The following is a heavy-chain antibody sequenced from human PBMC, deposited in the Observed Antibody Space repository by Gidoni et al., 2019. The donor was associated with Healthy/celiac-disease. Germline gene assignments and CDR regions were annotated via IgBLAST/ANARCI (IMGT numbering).Heavy chain of an antibody. Sequence: EVQLLESGGGLVQPGRSLRLSCAASGFTFDDYAMHWVRQAPGKGLEWVSGISWNSGSIGYADSVKGRFTISRDNAKNSLYLQMNSLRAEDTALYYCAKDIGTLGDPFDYWGQGTLVTVSS. CDR1: GFTFDDYA. J-gene: IGHJ4*02. V-gene: IGHV3-9*01. D-gene: IGHD2-21*02. CDR3: AKDIGTLGDPFDY. CDR2: ISWNSGSI.